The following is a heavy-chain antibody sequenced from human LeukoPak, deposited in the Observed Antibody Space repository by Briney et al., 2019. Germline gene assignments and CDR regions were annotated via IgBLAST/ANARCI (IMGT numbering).Heavy chain of an antibody. D-gene: IGHD5-12*01. V-gene: IGHV4-59*12. CDR3: ARDQYSGYDLDY. Sequence: PSETLSLTCTVSGGSISSYYWSWIRQPPGKGLEWIGYIYYSGSTNYNPSLKSRVTISVDTSKNQFSLKLSSVTAADTAVYYCARDQYSGYDLDYWGQGTLVTVSS. CDR2: IYYSGST. CDR1: GGSISSYY. J-gene: IGHJ4*02.